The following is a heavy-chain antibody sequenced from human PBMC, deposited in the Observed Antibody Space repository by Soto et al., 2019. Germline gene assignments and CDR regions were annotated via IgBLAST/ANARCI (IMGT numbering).Heavy chain of an antibody. CDR1: GASIGSSY. D-gene: IGHD2-15*01. V-gene: IGHV4-59*12. CDR2: IFYSGST. CDR3: ARGRKGRYCSGGSCSHFDY. Sequence: SETLSLTCTVSGASIGSSYWSWIRQPPGKGLEWIGYIFYSGSTNYSPSLNSRVTISIDTSNSQFSLTLSSVTAADTAVYYCARGRKGRYCSGGSCSHFDYWGQGTLVTVSS. J-gene: IGHJ4*02.